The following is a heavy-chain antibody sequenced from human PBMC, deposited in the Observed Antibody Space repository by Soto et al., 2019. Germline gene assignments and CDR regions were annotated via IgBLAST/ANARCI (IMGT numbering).Heavy chain of an antibody. D-gene: IGHD3-3*01. V-gene: IGHV1-18*04. CDR1: GYTFTSYG. J-gene: IGHJ6*02. CDR2: ISAYNGNT. CDR3: AREYFTIFGVVIRDYYYYGMDV. Sequence: ASVKVSCKASGYTFTSYGISWVRQAPGQGLEWMGWISAYNGNTNYAQKLQGRVTMTTDTSTSTAYMELRSLISDDTAVYYCAREYFTIFGVVIRDYYYYGMDVWGQGTTVTVSS.